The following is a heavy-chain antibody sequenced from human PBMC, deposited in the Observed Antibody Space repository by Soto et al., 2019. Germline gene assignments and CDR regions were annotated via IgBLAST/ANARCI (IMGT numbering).Heavy chain of an antibody. CDR2: IWYDGSNK. D-gene: IGHD3-22*01. CDR3: AREKYYYDSSGYTKGFEY. V-gene: IGHV3-33*01. CDR1: GFTFSSYG. Sequence: PGGSLRLSCAASGFTFSSYGMHWVRQAPGKGLEWVAVIWYDGSNKYYADSVKGRFTISRDNSKNTLYLQMNSLRAEDTAVYYCAREKYYYDSSGYTKGFEYWGQGTLVTVSS. J-gene: IGHJ4*02.